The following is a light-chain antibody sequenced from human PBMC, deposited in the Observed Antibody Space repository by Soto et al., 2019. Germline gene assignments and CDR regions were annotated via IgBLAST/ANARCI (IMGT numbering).Light chain of an antibody. V-gene: IGKV3-20*01. J-gene: IGKJ1*01. CDR3: QIYHSSPCT. CDR2: GAS. Sequence: EIVVTQSPDILSLSPGERAFLSCRASQRVSGNFLAWYQQKPCQAPKLLFYGASTRAAGSPDRFSGSRSGPDFTLTISRLENDDFAVYYCQIYHSSPCTFGHETTVAVK. CDR1: QRVSGNF.